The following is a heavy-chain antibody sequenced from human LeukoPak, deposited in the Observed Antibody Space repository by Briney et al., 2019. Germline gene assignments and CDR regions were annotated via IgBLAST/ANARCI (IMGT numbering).Heavy chain of an antibody. CDR2: ISGSGGST. Sequence: GGSLRLSCAASGFTFSSYDMSWVRQAPGKGLEWVSSISGSGGSTNYADSVQGRFTISKDNSKNTLYLQVNSLRAEDTAVYYCAKSIRPVGYYYGLDVWGQGTTVTVSS. V-gene: IGHV3-23*01. D-gene: IGHD3-3*02. CDR1: GFTFSSYD. J-gene: IGHJ6*02. CDR3: AKSIRPVGYYYGLDV.